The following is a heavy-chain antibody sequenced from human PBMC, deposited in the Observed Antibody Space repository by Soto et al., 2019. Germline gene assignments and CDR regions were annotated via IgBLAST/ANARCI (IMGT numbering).Heavy chain of an antibody. V-gene: IGHV1-69*02. Sequence: QVQLVQSGAEVKRPGSSVKVSCKASGDTFNFYSINWVRQAPGLGLEWMGRVNPIVSMSNYAQKFQGRVTMTADKSTSTAYLELSCPRSEDTAIYYCASSYGSGYRAFDYWGQGALVTVSS. CDR2: VNPIVSMS. CDR3: ASSYGSGYRAFDY. D-gene: IGHD3-10*01. J-gene: IGHJ4*02. CDR1: GDTFNFYS.